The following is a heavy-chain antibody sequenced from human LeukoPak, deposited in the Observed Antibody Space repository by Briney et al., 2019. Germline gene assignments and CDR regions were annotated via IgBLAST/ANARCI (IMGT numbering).Heavy chain of an antibody. J-gene: IGHJ4*02. V-gene: IGHV3-30*02. CDR2: IQYDGSDK. Sequence: GGSLRLSCAASGFIFSTYGMHWVRQAPGKGLEWGAFIQYDGSDKYYADSVKGLFTIARDNSKNTLYLQMNSLRPEDTAVYYCAKDDLGSLDYWGQGTLVTVSS. CDR3: AKDDLGSLDY. CDR1: GFIFSTYG. D-gene: IGHD3-10*01.